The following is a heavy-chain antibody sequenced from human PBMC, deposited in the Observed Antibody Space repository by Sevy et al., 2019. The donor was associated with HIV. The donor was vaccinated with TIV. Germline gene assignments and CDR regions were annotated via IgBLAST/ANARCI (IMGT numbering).Heavy chain of an antibody. Sequence: GGSLRLSCAASGFTFSYFSMHWVRQAPGKGLEWVATITYDGRNEHYADSVKGRFTISRDNSQNALFLQMSSLRTEDTAVYYCALERLASDVAEYFQNWGQGTLVTVSS. V-gene: IGHV3-30*04. CDR3: ALERLASDVAEYFQN. CDR2: ITYDGRNE. CDR1: GFTFSYFS. D-gene: IGHD1-1*01. J-gene: IGHJ1*01.